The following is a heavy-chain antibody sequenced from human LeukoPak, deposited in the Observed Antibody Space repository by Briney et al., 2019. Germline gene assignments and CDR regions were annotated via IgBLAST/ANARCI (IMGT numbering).Heavy chain of an antibody. CDR3: AREGCTNGVCYYNWFDP. CDR1: NASISSSY. J-gene: IGHJ5*02. V-gene: IGHV4-4*07. D-gene: IGHD2-8*01. Sequence: SETLSLTCTVSNASISSSYWSWVRQPAGKGLEWIGRVYSSGITIYNPSLKSRVTISLDKSKNRFSLTLSSVTDADTATYHCAREGCTNGVCYYNWFDPWGQGTLVTVSS. CDR2: VYSSGIT.